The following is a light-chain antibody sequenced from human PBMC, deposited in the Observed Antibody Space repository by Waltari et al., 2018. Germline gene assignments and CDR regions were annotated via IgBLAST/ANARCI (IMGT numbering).Light chain of an antibody. CDR1: SSDVGGYNY. CDR3: QSADSSGTYWE. J-gene: IGLJ3*02. CDR2: VVR. Sequence: QSALTQPRSVSGSPGQSVTTSCTGTSSDVGGYNYVSWYQQHPGKAPKLMIYVVRKRPSGVPDRFSGSKSGNTASLTISGLQAEDEADYYCQSADSSGTYWEFGGGTKLTVL. V-gene: IGLV2-11*02.